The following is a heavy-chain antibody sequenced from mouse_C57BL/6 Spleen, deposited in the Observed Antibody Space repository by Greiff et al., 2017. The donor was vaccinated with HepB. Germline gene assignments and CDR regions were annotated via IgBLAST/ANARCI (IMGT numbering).Heavy chain of an antibody. J-gene: IGHJ2*01. CDR1: GFTFSDYG. D-gene: IGHD1-1*01. CDR2: ISSGSSTI. V-gene: IGHV5-17*01. CDR3: ARQAYYYGSSPYYFDY. Sequence: EVQLVESGGGLVKPGGSLKLSCAASGFTFSDYGMHWVRQAPEKGLEWVAYISSGSSTIYYADTVKGRFTISRDNAKNTLFLQMTSLRSEDTAMYYCARQAYYYGSSPYYFDYWGQGTTLTVSS.